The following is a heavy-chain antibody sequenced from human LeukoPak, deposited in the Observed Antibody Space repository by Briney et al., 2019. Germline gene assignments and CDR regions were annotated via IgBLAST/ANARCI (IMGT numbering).Heavy chain of an antibody. D-gene: IGHD2-2*02. Sequence: GGSLRLSCAVSGVTFSNYAMSWVRQAPGRGLEWVSVISASGGSTYYADSVKGRFTISRDNSNNRLYLEMNSLRAEDTAVYYCAKGRIPNYYFDYWGQGTLVTVSS. J-gene: IGHJ4*02. V-gene: IGHV3-23*01. CDR2: ISASGGST. CDR3: AKGRIPNYYFDY. CDR1: GVTFSNYA.